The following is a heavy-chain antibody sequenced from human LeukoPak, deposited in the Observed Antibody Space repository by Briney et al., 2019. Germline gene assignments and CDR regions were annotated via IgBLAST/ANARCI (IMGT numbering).Heavy chain of an antibody. Sequence: SVKVSCKASGGSFSRYAISWVRQAPGQGLEWMGGIIPIFGTASYAQKFQGRVTITADEPTRTAYMELRTLRSEDTAIYYCARGSGETGGYYYVYWGRGTPVTVSS. J-gene: IGHJ4*02. V-gene: IGHV1-69*01. CDR1: GGSFSRYA. CDR2: IIPIFGTA. D-gene: IGHD3-22*01. CDR3: ARGSGETGGYYYVY.